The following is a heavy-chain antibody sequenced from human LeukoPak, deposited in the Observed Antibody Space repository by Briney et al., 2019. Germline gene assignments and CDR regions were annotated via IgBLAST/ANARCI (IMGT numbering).Heavy chain of an antibody. J-gene: IGHJ5*02. Sequence: SETLSLTCAVYGGSFSGYYWSWIRQPPGKGLEWIGEINHSGSTNYNPSLKSRVTISVDTSKNQFSLKLGSVTAADTAVYYCARAPRPSAAAGTYRLYNWFDPWGQGTLVTVSS. CDR1: GGSFSGYY. D-gene: IGHD6-13*01. CDR3: ARAPRPSAAAGTYRLYNWFDP. CDR2: INHSGST. V-gene: IGHV4-34*01.